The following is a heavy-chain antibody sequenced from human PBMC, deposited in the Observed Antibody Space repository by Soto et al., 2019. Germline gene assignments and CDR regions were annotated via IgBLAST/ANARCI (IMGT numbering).Heavy chain of an antibody. CDR1: GFTFSSYA. V-gene: IGHV3-30-3*01. Sequence: QVQLVESEGGVVQPGRSLRLSCAASGFTFSSYAMHWVRQAPGKGLEWVAVISYDGSNKYYADSVKGRFTISRDNSKNTLYLQMNSLRAEDTAVYYCARAFGAYDSSGYPFDYWGQGTLVTVSS. CDR3: ARAFGAYDSSGYPFDY. D-gene: IGHD3-22*01. J-gene: IGHJ4*02. CDR2: ISYDGSNK.